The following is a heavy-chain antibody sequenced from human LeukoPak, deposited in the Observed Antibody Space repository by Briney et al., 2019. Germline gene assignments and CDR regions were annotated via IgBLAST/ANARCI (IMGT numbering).Heavy chain of an antibody. CDR1: GFTFSNAW. V-gene: IGHV3-15*01. CDR2: IKSKTDGGTT. J-gene: IGHJ5*02. CDR3: TTFYGSGRAEFDP. Sequence: GGSLRLSCAASGFTFSNAWMSWVRQAPGKGLEWVGRIKSKTDGGTTDYAAPVEGRFTISRDDSKNTLYLQMNSLKTEDTAVYYCTTFYGSGRAEFDPWGQGTLVTVSS. D-gene: IGHD3-10*01.